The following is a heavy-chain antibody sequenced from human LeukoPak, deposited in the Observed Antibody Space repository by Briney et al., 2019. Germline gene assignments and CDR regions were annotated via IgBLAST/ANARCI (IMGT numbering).Heavy chain of an antibody. V-gene: IGHV4-61*02. J-gene: IGHJ4*02. D-gene: IGHD3-22*01. CDR2: MYTSGST. Sequence: SETLSLTCSVSGVSFSSTSYYWSWIRQPAGKALEWIGRMYTSGSTNYNPSLKSRVTISRDTSKNQFSLKLNSVTAADTAVYYCAAMIGYFDYWGQGTLVTVSS. CDR3: AAMIGYFDY. CDR1: GVSFSSTSYY.